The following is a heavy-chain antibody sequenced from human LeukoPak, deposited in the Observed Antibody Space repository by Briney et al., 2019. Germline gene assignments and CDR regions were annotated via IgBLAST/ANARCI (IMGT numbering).Heavy chain of an antibody. CDR3: AGDEYSSSWYGYYYYMDV. CDR2: IYYSETT. V-gene: IGHV4-59*12. Sequence: SETLSLTCTVSGGSISSYYWNWIRQPPGKGLEWIGYIYYSETTNYNPSLKSRVSMSVDTSKNQFSLKLSSVTAADTAVYYCAGDEYSSSWYGYYYYMDVWGKGTTVTISS. CDR1: GGSISSYY. D-gene: IGHD6-13*01. J-gene: IGHJ6*03.